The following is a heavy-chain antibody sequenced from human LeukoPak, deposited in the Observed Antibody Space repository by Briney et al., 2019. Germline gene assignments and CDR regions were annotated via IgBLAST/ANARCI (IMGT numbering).Heavy chain of an antibody. Sequence: SETLSLTCTVSGYSISSGYYWGWIRQPPGKGLEWIGSIYHSGSTYYNPSLKSRVTISVDTSKNQFSLKLSSVTAADTAVYYCARNRGGPSIVATIIGGFDYWGQGTLVTVSS. CDR1: GYSISSGYY. V-gene: IGHV4-38-2*02. J-gene: IGHJ4*02. CDR3: ARNRGGPSIVATIIGGFDY. D-gene: IGHD5-12*01. CDR2: IYHSGST.